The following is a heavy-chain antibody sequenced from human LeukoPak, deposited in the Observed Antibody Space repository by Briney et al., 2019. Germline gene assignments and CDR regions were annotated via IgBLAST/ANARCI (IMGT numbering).Heavy chain of an antibody. V-gene: IGHV4-39*01. CDR3: ASIAARPPQSIFDY. J-gene: IGHJ4*02. Sequence: SETLSLTCTVSGGSMSSSSYYWGWIRQPPGKGLEWIGSIYYSGSTYYNPSLKSRVTISVDTSKNQFSLKLSSVTAADTAVYYCASIAARPPQSIFDYWGQGTLVTVSS. CDR1: GGSMSSSSYY. D-gene: IGHD6-6*01. CDR2: IYYSGST.